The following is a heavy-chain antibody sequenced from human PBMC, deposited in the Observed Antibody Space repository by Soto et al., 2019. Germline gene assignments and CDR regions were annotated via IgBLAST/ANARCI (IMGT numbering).Heavy chain of an antibody. CDR2: ISSSGSTI. CDR1: GFTFSSYE. Sequence: EVQLVESGGGLVQPGGSLRLSCAASGFTFSSYEMNWVRQAPGKGLEWVSYISSSGSTIYYADSVKGRFTISRDNAKNSLYLQMNSLRAEDTAVYYCARRSGYSLQRLDYWGQGTLVTVSS. CDR3: ARRSGYSLQRLDY. J-gene: IGHJ4*02. D-gene: IGHD5-18*01. V-gene: IGHV3-48*03.